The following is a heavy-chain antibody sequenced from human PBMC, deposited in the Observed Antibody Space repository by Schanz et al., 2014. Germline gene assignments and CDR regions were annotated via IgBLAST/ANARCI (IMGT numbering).Heavy chain of an antibody. D-gene: IGHD3-10*01. CDR2: IYSSGNT. CDR1: GGSISNYH. CDR3: ATNSPFRMVRGSNAFDA. J-gene: IGHJ3*01. Sequence: QVQLQESGPGLVKPSETLSLTCTVSGGSISNYHWSWIQQPPGKGLEWLGYIYSSGNTNYNPSLKRRVTISVDTSKNHFSLTLSSVAAADTAVYYCATNSPFRMVRGSNAFDAWGQGTMVAVSS. V-gene: IGHV4-59*01.